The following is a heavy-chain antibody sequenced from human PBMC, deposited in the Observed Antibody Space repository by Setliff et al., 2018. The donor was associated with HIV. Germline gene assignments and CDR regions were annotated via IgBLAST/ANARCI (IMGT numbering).Heavy chain of an antibody. D-gene: IGHD6-19*01. J-gene: IGHJ6*03. CDR2: ISGSGGST. CDR1: GFTFSSYA. Sequence: GGSLRLSCAASGFTFSSYAMSWVRQAPGKGLEWVSAISGSGGSTYYADSVKGRFTISRDNSKNTLYLQMNSLRAEDTAVYYCAKGRYSSGANYYYYYMDVRGKGTTVTVSS. V-gene: IGHV3-23*01. CDR3: AKGRYSSGANYYYYYMDV.